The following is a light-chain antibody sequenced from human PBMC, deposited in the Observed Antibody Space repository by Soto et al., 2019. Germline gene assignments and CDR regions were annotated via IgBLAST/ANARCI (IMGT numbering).Light chain of an antibody. Sequence: DIQMTQSPSSLSASVGDRVTITCRASQNISIYLNWYQQNPGKAPKLLIYASSSLQSGVPSRFSASGSETDFTLTISSLQPEDIASYYCQQSSTAPFTFGPGTKVDIK. V-gene: IGKV1-39*01. J-gene: IGKJ3*01. CDR1: QNISIY. CDR3: QQSSTAPFT. CDR2: ASS.